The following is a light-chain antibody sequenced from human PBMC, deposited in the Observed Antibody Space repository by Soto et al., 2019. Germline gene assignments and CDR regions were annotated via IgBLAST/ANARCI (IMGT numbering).Light chain of an antibody. CDR1: QSVSSSY. Sequence: NVLKQSPGTMSLSPGERATLSCRASQSVSSSYLAWYQQKPGQAPRLLIYGASSRATGIPDRFSGSGSGTDFTLTISRLEPEDFAVYYCQKYGSSPKTFGQGTKVDIK. CDR2: GAS. CDR3: QKYGSSPKT. V-gene: IGKV3-20*01. J-gene: IGKJ1*01.